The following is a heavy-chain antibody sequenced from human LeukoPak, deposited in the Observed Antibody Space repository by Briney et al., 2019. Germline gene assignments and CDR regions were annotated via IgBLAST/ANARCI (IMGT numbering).Heavy chain of an antibody. CDR1: GFTFNNYA. J-gene: IGHJ3*02. Sequence: PGGSLRLSCAASGFTFNNYAMSWVRQAPGGGLEWVSSITNSGDRTYYADSVEGRFTISRDNSKNKLYLQMNSLRAEDTAVFYCAKWRVSAFDIWGQGTMVTVSS. V-gene: IGHV3-23*01. CDR3: AKWRVSAFDI. CDR2: ITNSGDRT. D-gene: IGHD3-3*01.